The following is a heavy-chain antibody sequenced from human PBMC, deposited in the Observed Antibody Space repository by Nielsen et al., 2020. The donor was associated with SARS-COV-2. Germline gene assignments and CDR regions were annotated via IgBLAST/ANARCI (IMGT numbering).Heavy chain of an antibody. J-gene: IGHJ6*03. V-gene: IGHV2-26*01. CDR1: GFSLSNARMG. CDR2: IFSNDEK. CDR3: ARIQLELRLFYFYYSMDV. D-gene: IGHD1-7*01. Sequence: FGAPVAILRGILTLTCTVSGFSLSNARMGVGWIRQPPGRALESLAHIFSNDEKSYSTSLKSRLTISKDTSKSQVVLTMTNMDPVDTATYYCARIQLELRLFYFYYSMDVWGKGTTVTVSS.